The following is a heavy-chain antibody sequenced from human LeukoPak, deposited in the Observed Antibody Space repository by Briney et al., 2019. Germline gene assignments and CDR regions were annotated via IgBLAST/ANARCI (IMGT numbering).Heavy chain of an antibody. D-gene: IGHD5-18*01. V-gene: IGHV4-34*01. CDR1: GGSFSGYY. Sequence: SETLSLTCAVYGGSFSGYYWSWIRQPPGKGLEWIGEINHSGSTNYNPSLKSRVTISVDTSKNQFSLKLSSVTAADTAVYYCARRGAAIGIRWGQGTLVTVSS. CDR3: ARRGAAIGIR. CDR2: INHSGST. J-gene: IGHJ4*02.